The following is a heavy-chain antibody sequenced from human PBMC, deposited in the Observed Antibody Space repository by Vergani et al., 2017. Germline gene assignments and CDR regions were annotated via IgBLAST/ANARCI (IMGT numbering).Heavy chain of an antibody. CDR1: GGSMSGYY. CDR2: MYHSGST. V-gene: IGHV4-59*01. J-gene: IGHJ5*02. Sequence: QVRLQESGPGLVKPSETLSLTCSVSGGSMSGYYWSWIRQPPGKELEWIGYMYHSGSTNYNPSLETRVTISRDTSKNQFSLKLNSVTAADTAVYYCGRVADFYCLGSRLLDLWGQGILVTVSS. D-gene: IGHD3-10*01. CDR3: GRVADFYCLGSRLLDL.